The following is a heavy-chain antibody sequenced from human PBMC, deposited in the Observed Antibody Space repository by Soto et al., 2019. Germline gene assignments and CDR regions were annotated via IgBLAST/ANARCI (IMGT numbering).Heavy chain of an antibody. CDR1: GDAVSSSY. CDR2: ISDSGST. CDR3: ARDKGSGSYSR. D-gene: IGHD1-26*01. V-gene: IGHV4-59*02. J-gene: IGHJ4*02. Sequence: LALSCTGSGDAVSSSYWRWIRQPPGKRLEWIGYISDSGSTHYNPSLKSRVTISVDTSKNQFSLKLTSVTAADTAVYYCARDKGSGSYSRWGQGTLVTVSS.